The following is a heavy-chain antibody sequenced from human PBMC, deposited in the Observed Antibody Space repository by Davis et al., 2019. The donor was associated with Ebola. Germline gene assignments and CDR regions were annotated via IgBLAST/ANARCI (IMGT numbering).Heavy chain of an antibody. Sequence: SVKVSCKASGGTFSSYAISWVRQAPGQGLDWMGGIIPVFGIPKYAQDFQGRVTITADESTSTAYMELSSLRSEATAMYYCARDRYSDGSGYFFAQSHWGQGTLVTVSS. V-gene: IGHV1-69*13. CDR3: ARDRYSDGSGYFFAQSH. CDR1: GGTFSSYA. J-gene: IGHJ4*02. D-gene: IGHD3-22*01. CDR2: IIPVFGIP.